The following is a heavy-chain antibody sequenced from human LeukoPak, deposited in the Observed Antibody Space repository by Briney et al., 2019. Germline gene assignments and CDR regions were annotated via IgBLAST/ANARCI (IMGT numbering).Heavy chain of an antibody. CDR1: DFTVSSNY. J-gene: IGHJ4*02. CDR2: IYSDCSA. Sequence: GGSMSLCCASSDFTVSSNYMSWLRQAPGKGLEWVSVIYSDCSAYYPDSVKGRFTISRDNSKNTLYLQMNSLRADDTAVYFCAGGSLVWQFDYWGQGTLVAVSS. D-gene: IGHD2-8*01. CDR3: AGGSLVWQFDY. V-gene: IGHV3-53*01.